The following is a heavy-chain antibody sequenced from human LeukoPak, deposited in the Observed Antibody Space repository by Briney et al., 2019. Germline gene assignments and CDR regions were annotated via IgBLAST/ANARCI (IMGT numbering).Heavy chain of an antibody. CDR3: ARRYCGGDCYFDY. D-gene: IGHD2-21*02. CDR2: IYSGGST. J-gene: IGHJ4*02. CDR1: GFTFSSYA. Sequence: GGSLRLSCAASGFTFSSYAMSWVRQAPGKGLEWVSVIYSGGSTYYADSVKGRFTISRDNSKNTLYLQMNSLRTEDTAVYYCARRYCGGDCYFDYWGQGTLVTVSS. V-gene: IGHV3-53*01.